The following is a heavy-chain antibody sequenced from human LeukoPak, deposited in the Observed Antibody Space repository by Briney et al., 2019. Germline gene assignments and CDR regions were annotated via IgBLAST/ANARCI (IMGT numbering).Heavy chain of an antibody. V-gene: IGHV3-73*01. CDR3: TTPNEGNWFDP. J-gene: IGHJ5*02. D-gene: IGHD2-8*01. Sequence: GGSLRLSCAVSGFVFSKEWMSWVRQAPGKGLEWVGRIRDKGYGHATAYAASVKGRFTLSRDDSKNTAYLQMNCLKTEDTALYYCTTPNEGNWFDPWGQGTLVTVSS. CDR2: IRDKGYGHAT. CDR1: GFVFSKEW.